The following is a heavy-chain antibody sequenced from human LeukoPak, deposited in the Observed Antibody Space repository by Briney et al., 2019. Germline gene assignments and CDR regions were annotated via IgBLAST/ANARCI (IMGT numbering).Heavy chain of an antibody. CDR2: ISAYNGNT. J-gene: IGHJ4*02. Sequence: ASVKVSCKASGYTFTSYGISWVRQAPGQGLEWMGWISAYNGNTNYAQKLQGRVTMTTDTSTSTDYMELRSLRSDDTAVYYCARVRYYDSTIMETYYFDYWGQGTLVTVSS. V-gene: IGHV1-18*01. CDR1: GYTFTSYG. D-gene: IGHD3-22*01. CDR3: ARVRYYDSTIMETYYFDY.